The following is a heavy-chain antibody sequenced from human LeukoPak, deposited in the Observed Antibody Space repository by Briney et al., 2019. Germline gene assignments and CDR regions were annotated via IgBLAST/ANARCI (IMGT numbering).Heavy chain of an antibody. CDR3: ARGSETIRVGFGELSVDY. CDR1: GYTFTSYY. CDR2: INPSGGST. J-gene: IGHJ4*02. V-gene: IGHV1-46*01. Sequence: GASVKVSCKASGYTFTSYYMHWVRQAPGQGLEWMGIINPSGGSTSYAQKFQGRVTMTRDTSTSTVYMELSSLRSEDTAVYHCARGSETIRVGFGELSVDYWGQGTLVTVSS. D-gene: IGHD3-10*01.